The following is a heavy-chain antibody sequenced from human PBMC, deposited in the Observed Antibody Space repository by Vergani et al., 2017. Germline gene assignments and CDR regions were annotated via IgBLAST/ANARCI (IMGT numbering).Heavy chain of an antibody. J-gene: IGHJ6*02. V-gene: IGHV1-69*06. D-gene: IGHD2-2*01. CDR1: GGTFSSYA. CDR2: IIPIFGTA. CDR3: ARAALGYCSSTSCYERSGYYYYGMDV. Sequence: QVQLVQSGAEVKKPGSSVKVSCKASGGTFSSYAISWVRQAPGQGLEWMGGIIPIFGTANYAQKFQGRVTITADKSTSTAYMELSSLRSEDTAVYYCARAALGYCSSTSCYERSGYYYYGMDVWGQGTTVTVSS.